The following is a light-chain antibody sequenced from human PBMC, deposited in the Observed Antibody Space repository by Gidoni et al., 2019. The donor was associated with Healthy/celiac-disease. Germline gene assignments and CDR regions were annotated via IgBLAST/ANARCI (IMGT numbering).Light chain of an antibody. J-gene: IGKJ1*01. V-gene: IGKV1-6*01. Sequence: AIQMTTSPSSLSASVGDRVTITCRASQGIRTDLGWYQQKPGKAPKLLIYAASSLQSGVPSRFSGSGSGTDFTLTISSLQPEDFATYYCLQDYNSPWTFXQXTKVEIK. CDR2: AAS. CDR1: QGIRTD. CDR3: LQDYNSPWT.